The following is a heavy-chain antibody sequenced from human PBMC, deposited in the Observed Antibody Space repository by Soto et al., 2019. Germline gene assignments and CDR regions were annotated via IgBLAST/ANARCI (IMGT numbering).Heavy chain of an antibody. D-gene: IGHD6-6*01. CDR1: GYSFTNYW. CDR3: ARHRPIAQLASEYNGMGV. V-gene: IGHV5-10-1*01. J-gene: IGHJ6*02. CDR2: IDPSDSYT. Sequence: GESLKISCKGSGYSFTNYWISWVRQMPGKGLEWMGRIDPSDSYTNYSPSFQGHVTISADKSISIAYLQWCSLKASDTAMYYCARHRPIAQLASEYNGMGVWGQGATVSVS.